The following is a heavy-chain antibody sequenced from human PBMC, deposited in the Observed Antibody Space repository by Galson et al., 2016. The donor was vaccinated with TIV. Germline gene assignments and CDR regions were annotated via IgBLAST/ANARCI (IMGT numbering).Heavy chain of an antibody. V-gene: IGHV3-23*01. D-gene: IGHD3-16*01. CDR1: GFTFSSYS. CDR3: ARLGVRELWNY. Sequence: SLRLSCAAFGFTFSSYSMTWVRQAPGKGLEWVSTIPYSGGSTTYYADSVKGWFTISRDNSKNTLYLEMNSLRVEDTAVYFCARLGVRELWNYWGQGTLVAVSS. CDR2: IPYSGGSTT. J-gene: IGHJ4*02.